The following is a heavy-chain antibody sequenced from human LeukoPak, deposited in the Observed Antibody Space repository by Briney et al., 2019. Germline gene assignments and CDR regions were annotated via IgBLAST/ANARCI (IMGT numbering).Heavy chain of an antibody. CDR2: IIPIFGTA. V-gene: IGHV1-69*13. J-gene: IGHJ4*02. CDR1: GGTFSSYA. D-gene: IGHD2-15*01. Sequence: SVTVSCTASGGTFSSYAISWVRQAPGQGLEWMGGIIPIFGTANYAQKFQGRVTITADESTSTAYMELSSQRSEDTAVYYCARTVVVANDDYFDYWGQGTLVTVSS. CDR3: ARTVVVANDDYFDY.